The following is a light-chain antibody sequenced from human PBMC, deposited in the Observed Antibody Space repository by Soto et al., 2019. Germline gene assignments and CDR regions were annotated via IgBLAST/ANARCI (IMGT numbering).Light chain of an antibody. CDR2: WAS. J-gene: IGKJ2*01. Sequence: DFVLTQSPDSLAVSLGERATIQCKSSQSVLDTSNNKNYLAWYQQRPGHPPKLLFYWASSRESGVPGRFSGSGSETDFTLAISSLQAEDVAVYYCQQNYSLPYTFGQGTKLEIK. CDR3: QQNYSLPYT. CDR1: QSVLDTSNNKNY. V-gene: IGKV4-1*01.